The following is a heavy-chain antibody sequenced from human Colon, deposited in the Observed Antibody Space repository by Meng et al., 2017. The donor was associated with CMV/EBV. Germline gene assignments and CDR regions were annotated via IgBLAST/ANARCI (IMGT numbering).Heavy chain of an antibody. D-gene: IGHD1-26*01. J-gene: IGHJ4*02. CDR1: GGAISTGGYY. V-gene: IGHV4-30-4*01. CDR2: KYSRGST. CDR3: ARADGRYSGHFER. Sequence: GSGGAISTGGYYWGWIRQRPGKGLEWIGYKYSRGSTYCNPNLSNRVTLSVDTSTNQFSLRLTSVTAADTAIYYCARADGRYSGHFERWGQGTLVTVSS.